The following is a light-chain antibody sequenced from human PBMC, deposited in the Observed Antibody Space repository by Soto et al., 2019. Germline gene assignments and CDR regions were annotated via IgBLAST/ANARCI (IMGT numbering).Light chain of an antibody. CDR1: QGIRNE. V-gene: IGKV1-39*01. CDR2: AAS. J-gene: IGKJ4*01. CDR3: QQSYSTPAT. Sequence: IQVTHSTSSLPPSVRESRSITCRASQGIRNELSWYQQKPGKAPKFLIFAASSLQSGVPSRFSGSGSGTDFTLTISSLQPEDFATYYCQQSYSTPATFGGGTKVDIK.